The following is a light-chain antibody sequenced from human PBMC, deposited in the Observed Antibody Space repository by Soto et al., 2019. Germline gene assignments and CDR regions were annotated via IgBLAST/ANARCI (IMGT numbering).Light chain of an antibody. Sequence: ALTQPASVSGSPGQSITISCTGTSSDVGGYNYVSWYQQHPGKAPKLMIYEVSNRPSGVSNRFSGSKSGNTASLTISGLQAEDEADYYCSSYTSSTFYVFGTGTKVTVL. CDR3: SSYTSSTFYV. J-gene: IGLJ1*01. CDR1: SSDVGGYNY. V-gene: IGLV2-14*01. CDR2: EVS.